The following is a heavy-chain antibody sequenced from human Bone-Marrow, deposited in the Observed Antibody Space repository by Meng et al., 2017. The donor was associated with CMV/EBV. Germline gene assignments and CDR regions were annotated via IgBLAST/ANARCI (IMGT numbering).Heavy chain of an antibody. D-gene: IGHD6-13*01. V-gene: IGHV3-11*01. CDR1: FTVSDYY. Sequence: FTVSDYYMSWIRQAPGKGLEWVSYISSSGSTKYYADSVKGRFTISRDDAKNSLYLQMNSLRADDTAVYYCARGPPSSIAVAGRIFDYWGQGTLVTVSS. CDR3: ARGPPSSIAVAGRIFDY. CDR2: ISSSGSTK. J-gene: IGHJ4*02.